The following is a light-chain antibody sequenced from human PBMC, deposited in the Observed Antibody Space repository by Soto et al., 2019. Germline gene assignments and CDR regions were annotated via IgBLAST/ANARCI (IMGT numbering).Light chain of an antibody. CDR3: QHYNSYSP. J-gene: IGKJ4*02. V-gene: IGKV1-5*03. CDR2: KTS. CDR1: QSISSL. Sequence: DIQMTQSPSTLSASVGDRVTITCRASQSISSLLAWYQQKPGKAPKLLIYKTSSLESGVPSRFSGSGSGTESTLTISSLQPDDFATYYCQHYNSYSPFGGGTKVEIK.